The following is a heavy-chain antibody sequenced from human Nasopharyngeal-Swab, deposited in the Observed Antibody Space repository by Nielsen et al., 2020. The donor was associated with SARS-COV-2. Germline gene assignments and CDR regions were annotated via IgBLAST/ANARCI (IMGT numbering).Heavy chain of an antibody. CDR3: ANLGA. V-gene: IGHV3-23*01. J-gene: IGHJ5*02. CDR1: GFTLSDHY. CDR2: ISASGGST. Sequence: GESLKISCAASGFTLSDHYMDWVRQAPGKGLEWVSAISASGGSTYSADSVKGRFTISRDNSKNTLYLQMNSLRAEDTAVYYCANLGAWGQGTLVTVSS.